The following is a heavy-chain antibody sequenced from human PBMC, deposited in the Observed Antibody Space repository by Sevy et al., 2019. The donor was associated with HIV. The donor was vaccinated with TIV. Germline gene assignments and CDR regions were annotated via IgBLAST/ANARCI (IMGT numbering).Heavy chain of an antibody. V-gene: IGHV3-15*01. Sequence: GGSLRLSCAASGFTFINAWMSWVRQAPGKGLEWVGRIKSKTDGGTTDYAAPVKGRFTISRDDSKNTLYLQMNSLKTEDTAVYYCSTGPGGSSPHLDYWGQGTLVTVSS. CDR1: GFTFINAW. J-gene: IGHJ4*02. CDR2: IKSKTDGGTT. CDR3: STGPGGSSPHLDY. D-gene: IGHD6-6*01.